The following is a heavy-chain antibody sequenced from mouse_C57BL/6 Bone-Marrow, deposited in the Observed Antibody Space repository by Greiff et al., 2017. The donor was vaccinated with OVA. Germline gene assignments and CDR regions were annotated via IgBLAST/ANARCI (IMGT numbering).Heavy chain of an antibody. J-gene: IGHJ4*01. CDR1: GFTFSSYG. D-gene: IGHD1-1*01. V-gene: IGHV5-6*01. CDR2: ISSGGSYT. Sequence: EVQLVESGGDLVKPGGSLKLSCAASGFTFSSYGMSWVRQTPDKRLEWVATISSGGSYTYYPDSVKGRFTISRDNAKNTLYLQMSSLKSEDTAMYYCARGGYYGSSPLYAMDYWGQGTSVTVSS. CDR3: ARGGYYGSSPLYAMDY.